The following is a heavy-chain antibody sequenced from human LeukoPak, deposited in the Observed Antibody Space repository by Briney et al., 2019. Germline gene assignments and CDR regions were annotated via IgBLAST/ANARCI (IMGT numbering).Heavy chain of an antibody. D-gene: IGHD3-16*02. Sequence: GASVKVSCKVSGYTLTELSMHWVRQAPGKGLEWMGGFDPEDGETIYAQKFQGRVTMTEDTSTDTAYMELSSLRSEDTAVYYCATSTSRPGPWGVITWFDPRGQGTLVTVSS. CDR3: ATSTSRPGPWGVITWFDP. CDR2: FDPEDGET. V-gene: IGHV1-24*01. J-gene: IGHJ5*02. CDR1: GYTLTELS.